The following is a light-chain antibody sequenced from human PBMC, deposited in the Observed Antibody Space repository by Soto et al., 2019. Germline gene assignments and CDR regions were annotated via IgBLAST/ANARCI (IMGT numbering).Light chain of an antibody. Sequence: TKVTKTSSAECGAGKESRTMSSPSSQSIRYWLAWFQQKPGKAPRLLIYEASRLESGVPSRISGSGSGTEITLTISRLKPDDFATYSCKHYNSYSEAFGQGTKVDIK. V-gene: IGKV1-5*03. CDR1: QSIRYW. CDR3: KHYNSYSEA. CDR2: EAS. J-gene: IGKJ1*01.